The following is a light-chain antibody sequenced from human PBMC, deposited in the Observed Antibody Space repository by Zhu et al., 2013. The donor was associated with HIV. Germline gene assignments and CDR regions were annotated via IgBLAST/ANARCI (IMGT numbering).Light chain of an antibody. CDR1: QTISIY. Sequence: EIVLTQSPATVSLSPGERASLSCRASQTISIYLAWYQQKPGQAPRLLIYGASKRATGIPARFSGSGSGTDFTLTISRLEAEDSAVYYCQQYGTSPLTFGGGPTMEIK. V-gene: IGKV3-11*01. CDR3: QQYGTSPLT. CDR2: GAS. J-gene: IGKJ4*01.